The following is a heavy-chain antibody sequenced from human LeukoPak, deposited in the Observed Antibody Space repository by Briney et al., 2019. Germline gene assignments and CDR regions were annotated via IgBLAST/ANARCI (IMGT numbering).Heavy chain of an antibody. CDR3: TRVVNGGHFDY. Sequence: SETLSLTCSVSGASINDYYWTWIRQPPGKGLEWIGYVYHTGTSGYHPSLKSRVAMSLDTSKNQVSLKLGSVTAADTAVYFCTRVVNGGHFDYWGQGTLVTVSS. D-gene: IGHD2-8*01. CDR1: GASINDYY. J-gene: IGHJ4*02. CDR2: VYHTGTS. V-gene: IGHV4-59*01.